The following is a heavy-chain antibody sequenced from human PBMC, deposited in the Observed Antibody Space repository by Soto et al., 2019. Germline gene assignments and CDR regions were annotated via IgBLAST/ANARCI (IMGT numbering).Heavy chain of an antibody. Sequence: SETLSLTCTVSGGSISSGGYYWSWIRQHPGKGLEWIGYIYYSGSTYYNPSLKSRVTISVDTSKNQFSLKLSSVTAADTAVYYCARPYSSSDWFDPWGQGTLVTVSS. V-gene: IGHV4-31*03. CDR2: IYYSGST. D-gene: IGHD6-6*01. J-gene: IGHJ5*02. CDR1: GGSISSGGYY. CDR3: ARPYSSSDWFDP.